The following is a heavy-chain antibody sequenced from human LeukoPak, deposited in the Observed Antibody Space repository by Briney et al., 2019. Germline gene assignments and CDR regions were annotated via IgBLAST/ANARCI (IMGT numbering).Heavy chain of an antibody. CDR2: ISASGGTV. CDR1: GFMFSNYV. Sequence: GGSLRLSCAAAGFMFSNYVMYWVRQAPGKGLEWVSVISASGGTVDYADSVKGRFTISRDNSKNTLYLQMDSLRAEDTAVYYCAKDQTPRYSSSWFNWFDPWGQGTLVTVSS. V-gene: IGHV3-23*01. D-gene: IGHD6-13*01. J-gene: IGHJ5*02. CDR3: AKDQTPRYSSSWFNWFDP.